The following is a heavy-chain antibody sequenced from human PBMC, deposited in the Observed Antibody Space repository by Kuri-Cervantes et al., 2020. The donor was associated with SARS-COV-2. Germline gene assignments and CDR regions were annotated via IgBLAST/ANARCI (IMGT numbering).Heavy chain of an antibody. CDR2: ISSTSAYI. V-gene: IGHV3-21*01. Sequence: GESLKISCAASGFTFSSYSMNWVRQAPGKGLEWFSAISSTSAYINYVDSVKGRFNISRDDAKNSLYLQMSSLRAEDTAVYCCAREGTHLSSYYYMDVWGKGTTVTVSS. J-gene: IGHJ6*03. CDR1: GFTFSSYS. CDR3: AREGTHLSSYYYMDV. D-gene: IGHD2/OR15-2a*01.